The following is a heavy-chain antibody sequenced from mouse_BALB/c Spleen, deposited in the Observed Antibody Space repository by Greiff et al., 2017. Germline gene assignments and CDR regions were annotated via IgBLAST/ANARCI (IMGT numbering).Heavy chain of an antibody. Sequence: EVMLVESGGGLVKPGGSLKLSCAASGFTFSSYTMSWVRQTPEKRLEWVATISSGGSYTYYPDSVKGRFTISRDNAKNTLYLQMSSLKSEDTAMYYCTSNYGENYWGQGTTLTVSS. D-gene: IGHD1-1*01. CDR3: TSNYGENY. V-gene: IGHV5-6-4*01. CDR1: GFTFSSYT. J-gene: IGHJ2*01. CDR2: ISSGGSYT.